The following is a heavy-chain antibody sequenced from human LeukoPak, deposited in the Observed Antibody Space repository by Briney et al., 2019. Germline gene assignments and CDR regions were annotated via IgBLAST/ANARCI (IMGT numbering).Heavy chain of an antibody. J-gene: IGHJ4*02. CDR3: ARHSYSSSWYAY. V-gene: IGHV4-30-2*02. Sequence: PSQTLSLTCTVSGGSISSGGYYWSWIRQPPGKGLEWIGYIYHSGSTNYNPSLKSRVTISVDTSKNQFSLKLSSVTAADTAVYYCARHSYSSSWYAYWGQGTLVTVSS. CDR2: IYHSGST. D-gene: IGHD6-13*01. CDR1: GGSISSGGYY.